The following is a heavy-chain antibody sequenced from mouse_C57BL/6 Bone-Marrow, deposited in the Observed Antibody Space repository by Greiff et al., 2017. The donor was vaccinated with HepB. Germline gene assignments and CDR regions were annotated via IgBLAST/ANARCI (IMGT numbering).Heavy chain of an antibody. CDR1: GFTFSDYG. V-gene: IGHV5-17*01. CDR3: ANGSPKEYFDV. J-gene: IGHJ1*03. Sequence: EVMLVDSGGGLVKPGGSLKLSCAASGFTFSDYGMHWVRQAPEKGLEWVAYISSGSSTIYYADTVKGRFTISRDNAKNTLFLQMTSLRSEDTAMYYCANGSPKEYFDVWGTGTTVTVSS. CDR2: ISSGSSTI.